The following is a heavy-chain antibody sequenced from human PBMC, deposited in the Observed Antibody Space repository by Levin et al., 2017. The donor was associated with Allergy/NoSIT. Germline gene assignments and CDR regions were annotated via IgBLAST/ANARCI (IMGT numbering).Heavy chain of an antibody. V-gene: IGHV1-2*02. CDR1: GYTFTGYY. D-gene: IGHD2-15*01. CDR3: ARESPSDIDVVVVAATAAIDY. J-gene: IGHJ4*02. Sequence: GESLKISCKASGYTFTGYYMHWVRQAPGQGLEWMGWINPNSGGTNYAQKFQGRVTMTRDTSISTAYMELSRLRSDDTAVYYCARESPSDIDVVVVAATAAIDYWGQGTLVTVSS. CDR2: INPNSGGT.